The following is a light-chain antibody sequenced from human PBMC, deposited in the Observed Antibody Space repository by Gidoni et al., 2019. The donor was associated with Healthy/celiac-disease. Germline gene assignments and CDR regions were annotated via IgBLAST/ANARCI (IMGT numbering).Light chain of an antibody. Sequence: EIVMTQSQATLSVSPGERATLSCRASPSVSSNLAWYQQQPCKAPRLLIYGASTRATGIPARFSGSGSGTEFTLTISSLQSEDCAVYYCQQYNNWPPNTFGQGTKLEIK. J-gene: IGKJ2*01. V-gene: IGKV3-15*01. CDR1: PSVSSN. CDR2: GAS. CDR3: QQYNNWPPNT.